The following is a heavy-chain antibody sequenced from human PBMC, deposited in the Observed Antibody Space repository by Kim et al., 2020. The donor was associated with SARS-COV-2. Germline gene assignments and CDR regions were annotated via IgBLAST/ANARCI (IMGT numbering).Heavy chain of an antibody. CDR2: FDPEDGET. J-gene: IGHJ4*02. CDR3: ATTPAVSYYDSSGYFSFDY. D-gene: IGHD3-22*01. CDR1: GYTLTELS. Sequence: ASVKVSCKVSGYTLTELSMHWVRQAPGKGLEWMGGFDPEDGETIYAQKFQGRVTMTEDTSTDTAYMELSSLRSEDTAVYYCATTPAVSYYDSSGYFSFDYWGQGTLVTVSS. V-gene: IGHV1-24*01.